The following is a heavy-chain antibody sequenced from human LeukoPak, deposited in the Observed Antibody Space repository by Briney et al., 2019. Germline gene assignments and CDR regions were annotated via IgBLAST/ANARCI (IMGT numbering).Heavy chain of an antibody. CDR2: TYYRSRWYS. J-gene: IGHJ2*01. CDR3: ARTQGHLDL. CDR1: GDSVSSTNAA. V-gene: IGHV6-1*01. Sequence: SQTLSLTCAISGDSVSSTNAAWNWIRQSPSRGLEWLGRTYYRSRWYSGYARSVKGRITIDPDTSKNQFSLRLNSVTPEDAAVYYCARTQGHLDLWGRGTLVTVSS.